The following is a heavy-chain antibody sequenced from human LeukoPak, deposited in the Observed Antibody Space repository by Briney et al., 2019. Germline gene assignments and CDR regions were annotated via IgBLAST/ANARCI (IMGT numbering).Heavy chain of an antibody. J-gene: IGHJ6*03. D-gene: IGHD6-6*01. CDR3: ARTPLIAARPYYYYYMDV. V-gene: IGHV4-59*01. Sequence: SETLSLTCTVSGGSISSYYWSWIRQPPGKGLEWIGYIYFSGSTNYSPSLKSRVTISLDTSKNQFSLKLSSVTAADTAVYYCARTPLIAARPYYYYYMDVWGKGTTVTVSS. CDR2: IYFSGST. CDR1: GGSISSYY.